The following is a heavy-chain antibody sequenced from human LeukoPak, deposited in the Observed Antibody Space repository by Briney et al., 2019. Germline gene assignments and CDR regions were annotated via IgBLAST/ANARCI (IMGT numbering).Heavy chain of an antibody. CDR1: GFTFSSYA. CDR3: AKEVVGATTGDY. Sequence: QAGGSLRLSCAASGFTFSSYAMSWVRQAPGKGLEWVSAISGSGGSTYYADSVKGRFTISRDNSKNTLYLQMSSLRAEDTAVYYCAKEVVGATTGDYWGQGTLVTVSS. J-gene: IGHJ4*02. V-gene: IGHV3-23*01. D-gene: IGHD1-26*01. CDR2: ISGSGGST.